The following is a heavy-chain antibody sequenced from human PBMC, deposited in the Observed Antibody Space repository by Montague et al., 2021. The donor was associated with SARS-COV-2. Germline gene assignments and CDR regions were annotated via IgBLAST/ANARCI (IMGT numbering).Heavy chain of an antibody. J-gene: IGHJ4*02. CDR1: GGSISSSNW. V-gene: IGHV4-4*02. CDR3: ARGGYGGWTGYYFDY. CDR2: IHHSGST. Sequence: SETLSLICAVSGGSISSSNWCIGEIHHSGSTNYNPSLKIRVTMSVDRSKNHFSLRLSSVTAADTAMYYCARGGYGGWTGYYFDYWGQGTLVTVSS. D-gene: IGHD5-12*01.